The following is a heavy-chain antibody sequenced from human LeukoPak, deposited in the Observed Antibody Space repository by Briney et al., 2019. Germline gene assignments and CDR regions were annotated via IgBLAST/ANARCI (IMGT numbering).Heavy chain of an antibody. Sequence: GASLKVSCKASGFTFTNSAIQWVRQARGQRLEWLGWIVVGSGNANYAQKFQDRVIITRDMSTSTAHMEVSSLRSEDTAVYYCAADDLTRAYWGQGTLVTVSS. V-gene: IGHV1-58*02. CDR2: IVVGSGNA. J-gene: IGHJ4*02. CDR1: GFTFTNSA. CDR3: AADDLTRAY.